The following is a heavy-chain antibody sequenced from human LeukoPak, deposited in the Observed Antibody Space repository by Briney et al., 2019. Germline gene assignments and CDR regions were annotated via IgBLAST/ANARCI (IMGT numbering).Heavy chain of an antibody. CDR1: GYTFTGYY. J-gene: IGHJ4*02. V-gene: IGHV1-2*02. Sequence: ASVKVSCKASGYTFTGYYMHWVRQAPGQGLEWMGWINPNSGGTNYAQKFQGRVTMTRDTSISTAYMELSRLRSDDTAVYYRARVRYYDSSDYDYWGQGTLVTVSS. CDR2: INPNSGGT. D-gene: IGHD3-22*01. CDR3: ARVRYYDSSDYDY.